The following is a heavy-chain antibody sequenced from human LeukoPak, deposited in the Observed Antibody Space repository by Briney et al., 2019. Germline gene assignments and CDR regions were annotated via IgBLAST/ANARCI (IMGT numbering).Heavy chain of an antibody. CDR1: GVSVSSGDYY. V-gene: IGHV4-30-4*01. CDR2: MYYSGST. J-gene: IGHJ4*02. CDR3: VRRMVGAIRPFDY. D-gene: IGHD1-26*01. Sequence: PSETLSLTCTVSGVSVSSGDYYWSWIRQPPGKGQEWIGYMYYSGSTYYNPSLKSRVTISVDTSRNQFSLKLSSVTAADTAVYYCVRRMVGAIRPFDYWGQGTLVTVSS.